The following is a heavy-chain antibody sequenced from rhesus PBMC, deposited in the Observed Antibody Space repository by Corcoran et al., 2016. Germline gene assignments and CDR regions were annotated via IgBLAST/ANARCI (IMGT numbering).Heavy chain of an antibody. CDR3: ARNSPGDCSGGVCYNY. J-gene: IGHJ4*01. V-gene: IGHV4S5*01. CDR1: GGSFSGYY. D-gene: IGHD2-39*02. CDR2: ISGSRRGP. Sequence: QVQLQESGPGLVKPSETLSLTCAVSGGSFSGYYWGWIRQPPGKGLGWIGYISGSRRGPASNPTLKRQVTISTYTSQHQFSLKLSSLTAADTAVYYCARNSPGDCSGGVCYNYWGQGVLVTVSS.